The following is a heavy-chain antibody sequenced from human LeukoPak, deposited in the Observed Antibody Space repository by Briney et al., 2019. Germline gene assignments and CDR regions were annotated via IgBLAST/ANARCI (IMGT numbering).Heavy chain of an antibody. Sequence: GGSLRLSCAASGFTFSSYSMNWVRQVPGKGLEWVSYISSSRTTIYYADSVKGRFTISRDNAKNTLYLQMNSLRAEDTAVYYCAAPETWGDYFDYWGQGTLVTVSS. J-gene: IGHJ4*02. V-gene: IGHV3-48*01. CDR1: GFTFSSYS. CDR3: AAPETWGDYFDY. D-gene: IGHD3-16*01. CDR2: ISSSRTTI.